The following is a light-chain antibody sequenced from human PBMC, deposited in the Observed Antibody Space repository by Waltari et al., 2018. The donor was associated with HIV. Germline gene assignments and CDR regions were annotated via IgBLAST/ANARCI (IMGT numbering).Light chain of an antibody. CDR2: DMT. J-gene: IGLJ3*02. Sequence: QSVLTQPPSVSAAPGQKVAISCSGSSSDIGNNYVSWYQHLPGTAPKLLIYDMTKRPSGIPDRFSGSKSGTSATLGITGLQTGDEANYYCGTWDTSLSAGVFGGGTKLTVL. CDR1: SSDIGNNY. V-gene: IGLV1-51*01. CDR3: GTWDTSLSAGV.